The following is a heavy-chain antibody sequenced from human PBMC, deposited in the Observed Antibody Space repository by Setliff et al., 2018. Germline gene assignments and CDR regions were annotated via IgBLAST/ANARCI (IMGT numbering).Heavy chain of an antibody. CDR2: IDPSADYT. J-gene: IGHJ4*02. Sequence: VASVKVSCKASGFTFTGYYLHWVRQAPGQGLEWMGIIDPSADYTNYAQKFQGRVTMTKDTSTTTVYMELSSLRSEDTAVYYCASAPLESGYYYGQGHYFDNWGQGTLVTVSS. CDR1: GFTFTGYY. D-gene: IGHD5-18*01. V-gene: IGHV1-46*01. CDR3: ASAPLESGYYYGQGHYFDN.